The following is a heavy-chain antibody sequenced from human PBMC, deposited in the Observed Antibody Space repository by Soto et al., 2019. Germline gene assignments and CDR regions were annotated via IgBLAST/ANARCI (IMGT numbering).Heavy chain of an antibody. CDR1: GYTFTSYD. Sequence: QVQLVQSGAAVKKPGASVKVSCKASGYTFTSYDINWVRQATGQGLEWMGWMNPNSGNTGYAQKFKGRVTMTRNTSISTADMELRSLRWEDAAVYYCAREKTSYGMDVWGQGTTVTVSS. CDR2: MNPNSGNT. V-gene: IGHV1-8*01. J-gene: IGHJ6*02. CDR3: AREKTSYGMDV.